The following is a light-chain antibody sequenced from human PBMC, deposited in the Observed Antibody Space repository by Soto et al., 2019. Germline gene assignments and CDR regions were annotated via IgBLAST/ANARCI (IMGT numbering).Light chain of an antibody. J-gene: IGKJ1*01. Sequence: EIVMTQSPATLSVSPGERAALSCRASQSVSSNLAWYQQKPGQAPRLLIYGASTRATGIPARFSGGGSETEFTLTISSLQSEDFALYYCQQYDDWPPWTFGQGTKVDIK. CDR1: QSVSSN. CDR3: QQYDDWPPWT. V-gene: IGKV3-15*01. CDR2: GAS.